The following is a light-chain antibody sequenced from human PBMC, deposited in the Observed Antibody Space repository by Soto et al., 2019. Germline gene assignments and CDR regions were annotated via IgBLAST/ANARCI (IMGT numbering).Light chain of an antibody. CDR1: QSILNW. CDR3: QQYNSYPWT. J-gene: IGKJ1*01. CDR2: KAS. Sequence: DIQLTQSPSTLSASVGDRVTITCRASQSILNWLAWYQQQPGKAPKALIYKASTLESGVPSRFSGSGSGTEFTLTISSLQPDDFATYYCQQYNSYPWTFGQGTKVDIK. V-gene: IGKV1-5*03.